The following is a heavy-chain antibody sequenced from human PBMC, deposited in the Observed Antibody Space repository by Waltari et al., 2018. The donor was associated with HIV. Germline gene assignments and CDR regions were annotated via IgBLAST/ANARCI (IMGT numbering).Heavy chain of an antibody. V-gene: IGHV1-8*01. D-gene: IGHD6-13*01. CDR2: INPKTGDT. J-gene: IGHJ6*02. Sequence: QVQLVQSGAELKRPGASVRISCATPGYTFHNYDTTWVRQAPGQVLEWMGWINPKTGDTGFLDGFQGRLTMTRNISSGTAYMDLIRLTKEDTATYYCTRSLALRIAAPGADVWGQGTSLIVSS. CDR1: GYTFHNYD. CDR3: TRSLALRIAAPGADV.